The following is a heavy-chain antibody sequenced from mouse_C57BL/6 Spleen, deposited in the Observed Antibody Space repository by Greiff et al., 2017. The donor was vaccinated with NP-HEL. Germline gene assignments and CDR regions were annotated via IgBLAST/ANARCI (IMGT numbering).Heavy chain of an antibody. V-gene: IGHV1-15*01. CDR3: TRRERGYYDYDEPLGY. Sequence: QVHVKQSGAELVRPGASVTLSCKASGYTFTDYEMHWVKQTPVHGLEWIGAIDPETGGTAYNQKFKGKAILTADKSSSTAYMELRSLTSEDSAVYYCTRRERGYYDYDEPLGYWGQGTLVTVSA. D-gene: IGHD2-4*01. J-gene: IGHJ3*01. CDR2: IDPETGGT. CDR1: GYTFTDYE.